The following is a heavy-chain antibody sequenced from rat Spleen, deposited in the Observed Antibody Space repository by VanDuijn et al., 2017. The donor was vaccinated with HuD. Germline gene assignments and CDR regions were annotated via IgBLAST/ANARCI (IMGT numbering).Heavy chain of an antibody. J-gene: IGHJ1*01. CDR3: ARHGGITSAYYWYFDF. Sequence: EVQLVESDGGLVQPGRSLNLSCAASGFTFSDYYMAWVRQAPTKGLEWVASISTGGGNTYYRDSVKGRFTISRDNEKSTLYLQMDSLRSEDTATYYCARHGGITSAYYWYFDFWGPGTMVTVSS. V-gene: IGHV5-25*01. D-gene: IGHD1-4*01. CDR1: GFTFSDYY. CDR2: ISTGGGNT.